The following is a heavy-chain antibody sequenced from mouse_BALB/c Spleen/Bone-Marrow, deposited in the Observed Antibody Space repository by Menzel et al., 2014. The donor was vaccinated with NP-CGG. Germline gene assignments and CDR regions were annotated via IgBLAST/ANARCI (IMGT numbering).Heavy chain of an antibody. J-gene: IGHJ1*01. CDR2: INNNGGST. V-gene: IGHV5-6-3*01. CDR1: GFTFSSYG. CDR3: ARVYVWYFDV. D-gene: IGHD2-12*01. Sequence: EVKLVESGGGLVQPGGSLKLSCVASGFTFSSYGMSWVRQTPDKRLELVATINNNGGSTYYPDSVKGQFTISGDNAKNTLYLQMSSLKSEDTAMYYCARVYVWYFDVWGAGTTVTVSS.